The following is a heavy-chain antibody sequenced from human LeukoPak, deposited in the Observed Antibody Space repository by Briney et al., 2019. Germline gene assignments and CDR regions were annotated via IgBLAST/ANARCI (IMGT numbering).Heavy chain of an antibody. J-gene: IGHJ4*02. CDR1: GFTFSSYW. CDR2: IKQDGSEK. D-gene: IGHD3-22*01. V-gene: IGHV3-7*01. Sequence: GGSLRLSCAASGFTFSSYWMSWVRRAPGKGLEWVANIKQDGSEKYYVDSVKGRFTISRDNAKNSLYLQMNSLRAEDTAVYYCARDYYYDSSDYWGQGTLVTVSS. CDR3: ARDYYYDSSDY.